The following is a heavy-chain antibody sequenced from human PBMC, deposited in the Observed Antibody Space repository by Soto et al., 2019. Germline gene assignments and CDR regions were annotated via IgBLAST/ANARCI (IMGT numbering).Heavy chain of an antibody. J-gene: IGHJ4*02. V-gene: IGHV1-3*05. D-gene: IGHD3-10*01. CDR1: GYTFTTYT. CDR3: SRRGSGSGSIWHFDH. Sequence: QVQLVQSGAEERKPGASVKVSCKASGYTFTTYTIHWVCQAPGQGLEWMGWIHGGNGNTKYSQKFQGRVTITRDTSASTVYMELSSLRSEDTAVYYCSRRGSGSGSIWHFDHWGQGTLVTVSS. CDR2: IHGGNGNT.